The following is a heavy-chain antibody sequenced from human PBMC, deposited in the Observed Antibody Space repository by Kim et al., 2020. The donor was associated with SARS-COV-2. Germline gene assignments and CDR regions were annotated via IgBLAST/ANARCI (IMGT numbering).Heavy chain of an antibody. Sequence: ASVKVSCKTSGYTFTRDSIHWVRQAPGQGLEWTGAIDCGDGYTKYSEKFQGRVTFTRDTSASTAYMELSGLRSEDSAVFYCLGGYYFDYWGQGTPVTVSS. J-gene: IGHJ4*02. D-gene: IGHD2-15*01. CDR3: LGGYYFDY. CDR2: IDCGDGYT. CDR1: GYTFTRDS. V-gene: IGHV1-3*01.